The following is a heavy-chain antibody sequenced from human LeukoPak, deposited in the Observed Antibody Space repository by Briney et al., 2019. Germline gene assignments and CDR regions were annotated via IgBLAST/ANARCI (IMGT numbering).Heavy chain of an antibody. V-gene: IGHV1-69*13. J-gene: IGHJ5*02. CDR1: GGTFSSYA. CDR2: IIPIFGTA. CDR3: ARDRYYYDSSGYYA. D-gene: IGHD3-22*01. Sequence: SVKVSCKASGGTFSSYAISWVRQAPGQGLEWMGGIIPIFGTANYAQKFQGRVTITADESTSTAYMELSSLRSEDTAVYYCARDRYYYDSSGYYAWGQGTLVTVSS.